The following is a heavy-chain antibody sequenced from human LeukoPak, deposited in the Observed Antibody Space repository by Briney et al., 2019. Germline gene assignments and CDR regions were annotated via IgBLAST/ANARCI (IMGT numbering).Heavy chain of an antibody. CDR1: GYTFTDYY. V-gene: IGHV1-2*02. CDR2: VNPNSGGT. D-gene: IGHD3-16*01. CDR3: AREGGSGDY. Sequence: ASVKVSCKASGYTFTDYYMHWVRQAPRQGLEWMGWVNPNSGGTNFAQRFQGRVTMTRDTSISTAYMELSRLRSDDTAVYYCAREGGSGDYWGQGTLVTVSS. J-gene: IGHJ4*02.